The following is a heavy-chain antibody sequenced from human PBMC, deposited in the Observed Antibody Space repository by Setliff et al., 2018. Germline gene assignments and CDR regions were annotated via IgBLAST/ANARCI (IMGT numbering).Heavy chain of an antibody. CDR2: IYYSGST. J-gene: IGHJ4*02. CDR1: GGSISSSSYY. V-gene: IGHV4-39*07. CDR3: ARDQGIGLSGYSDY. Sequence: KPSETLSLTCTVSGGSISSSSYYWGWIRQPPGKGLEWIGSIYYSGSTYYNPSLKSRVTISVDTSKNQFSLKLSSVTAADTAVYYCARDQGIGLSGYSDYWGQGTLVTVSS. D-gene: IGHD3-22*01.